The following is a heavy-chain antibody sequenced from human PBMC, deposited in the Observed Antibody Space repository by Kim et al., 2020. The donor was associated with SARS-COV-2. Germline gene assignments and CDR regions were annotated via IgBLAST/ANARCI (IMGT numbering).Heavy chain of an antibody. J-gene: IGHJ6*02. CDR1: GFTFSSYG. V-gene: IGHV3-30*18. Sequence: GGSLRLSCAASGFTFSSYGMHWVRQAPGKGLEWVAVISYDGSNKYYADSVKGRFTISRDNSKNTLYLQMNSLRAEDTAVYYCAKDKKDRGGGGYYYYYGMDVWGQGTTVTVSS. CDR2: ISYDGSNK. D-gene: IGHD3-16*01. CDR3: AKDKKDRGGGGYYYYYGMDV.